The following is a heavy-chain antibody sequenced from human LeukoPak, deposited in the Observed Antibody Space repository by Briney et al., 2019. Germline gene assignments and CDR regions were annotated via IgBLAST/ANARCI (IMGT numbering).Heavy chain of an antibody. CDR1: GFTFDDYA. J-gene: IGHJ3*02. Sequence: GGSLRLSCVVSGFTFDDYAMHWVRQTPGKGLEWVSGITWSGGIIGYADTVRGRFSISRDNARNSLYLEMNSLKTEDTALYYCVKDSEESTSLDAAFDMWGQGTMVTVSS. CDR3: VKDSEESTSLDAAFDM. V-gene: IGHV3-9*01. D-gene: IGHD2-2*01. CDR2: ITWSGGII.